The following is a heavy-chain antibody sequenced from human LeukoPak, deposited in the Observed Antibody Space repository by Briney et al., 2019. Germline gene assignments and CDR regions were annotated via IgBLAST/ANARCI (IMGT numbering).Heavy chain of an antibody. Sequence: SQTLSLPCTVSGGSISSGGYFWRWIRQHPGKGLEWIGYIYYSGSTYYNPSLKSRATISVDTSKNQFSLKLSSVTAADTAVYYCARALVVPAVIEYWGQGTLVTVSS. V-gene: IGHV4-31*03. CDR1: GGSISSGGYF. J-gene: IGHJ4*02. CDR3: ARALVVPAVIEY. D-gene: IGHD2-2*01. CDR2: IYYSGST.